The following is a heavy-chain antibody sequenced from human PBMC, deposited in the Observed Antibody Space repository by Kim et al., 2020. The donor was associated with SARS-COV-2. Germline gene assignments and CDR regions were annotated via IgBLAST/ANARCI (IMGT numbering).Heavy chain of an antibody. Sequence: KLQGRVTMTTDTSTSTAYMELRSLRSDDTAVYYCARAGVVVPAAPNWFDPWGQGTLVTVSS. V-gene: IGHV1-18*01. D-gene: IGHD2-2*01. J-gene: IGHJ5*02. CDR3: ARAGVVVPAAPNWFDP.